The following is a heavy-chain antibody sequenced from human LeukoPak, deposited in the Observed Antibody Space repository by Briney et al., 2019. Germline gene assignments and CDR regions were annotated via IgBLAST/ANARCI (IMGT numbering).Heavy chain of an antibody. CDR2: IILIFGTA. D-gene: IGHD5-12*01. CDR1: GYTFTSYD. Sequence: SVKVSCKASGYTFTSYDISWVRQAPGQGLEWMGGIILIFGTANYAQKFLGRVTITADKSTSTAYMELSSLRSEDTAVYYCARGYKDQSGYDYRYYYYMDVWGKGTTVTVSS. V-gene: IGHV1-69*06. CDR3: ARGYKDQSGYDYRYYYYMDV. J-gene: IGHJ6*03.